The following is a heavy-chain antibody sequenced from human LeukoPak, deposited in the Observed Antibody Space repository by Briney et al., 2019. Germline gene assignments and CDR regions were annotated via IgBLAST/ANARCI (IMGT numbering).Heavy chain of an antibody. CDR3: ARQDGRRRYFDY. J-gene: IGHJ4*02. CDR2: IYYSGST. D-gene: IGHD5-24*01. V-gene: IGHV4-59*01. CDR1: GGSISSYY. Sequence: SETLSLNCTVSGGSISSYYWSWIRQPPGKGLEWIGYIYYSGSTNYNPSLKGRVTISVDTSKNQFSLKLSSVTAADTAVYYCARQDGRRRYFDYWGQGTLVTVSS.